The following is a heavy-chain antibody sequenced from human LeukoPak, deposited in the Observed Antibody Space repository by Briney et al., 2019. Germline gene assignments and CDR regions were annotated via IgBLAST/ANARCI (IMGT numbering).Heavy chain of an antibody. D-gene: IGHD6-13*01. CDR2: ISNSGHSS. CDR1: GFTFSNYA. Sequence: GGSLRLSCAASGFTFSNYAMSWVRQAPGKGLEWVSGISNSGHSSYHADSVKGRFTTTRDNSQNTLYLQMNSLRVEDTALYYCAKDWRNGYSSDWYSEGYLPHWGQGTLVTVSS. J-gene: IGHJ1*01. V-gene: IGHV3-23*01. CDR3: AKDWRNGYSSDWYSEGYLPH.